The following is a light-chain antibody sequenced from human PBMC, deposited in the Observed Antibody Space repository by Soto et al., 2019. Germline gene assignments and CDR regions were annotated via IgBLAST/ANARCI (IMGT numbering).Light chain of an antibody. V-gene: IGKV1-39*01. CDR3: QQSFSAPWT. Sequence: IQLIQCPSSVSASVGDRVTITCRASQGISSYLAWYQQKTGKAPKLLIYAASTLPGGVPSRFSGSGSGTDCTLTISSLQPEDFATYYCQQSFSAPWTFGQGTKVDIK. CDR1: QGISSY. CDR2: AAS. J-gene: IGKJ1*01.